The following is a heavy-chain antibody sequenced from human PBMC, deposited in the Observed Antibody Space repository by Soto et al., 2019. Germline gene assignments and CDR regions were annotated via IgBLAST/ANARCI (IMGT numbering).Heavy chain of an antibody. CDR3: AGGQGGYCSSTSCYYYYYMDV. Sequence: QVQLVQSGAEVKKPGASVKVSCKASGYTFTSYAMHWVRQAPGQRLEWMGWINAGNGNTKYSQKFQGRVTVTRDTSASKADMGLSSVRSEDTAVYYCAGGQGGYCSSTSCYYYYYMDVWGKGTTVTVSS. V-gene: IGHV1-3*01. D-gene: IGHD2-2*01. CDR1: GYTFTSYA. CDR2: INAGNGNT. J-gene: IGHJ6*03.